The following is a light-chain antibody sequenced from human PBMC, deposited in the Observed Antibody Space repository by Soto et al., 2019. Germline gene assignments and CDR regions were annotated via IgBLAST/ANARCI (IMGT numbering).Light chain of an antibody. J-gene: IGKJ4*01. V-gene: IGKV3-15*01. Sequence: EIVMTQSPATLSVSPGERASLSCRASQSVSSNLAWYQQKPGQTPRLLIYATSTRATGIPARFSGSGSGTEFTLTISSLQSEDFAVYYCQHYNNWPLTFGGGTKEEIK. CDR3: QHYNNWPLT. CDR2: ATS. CDR1: QSVSSN.